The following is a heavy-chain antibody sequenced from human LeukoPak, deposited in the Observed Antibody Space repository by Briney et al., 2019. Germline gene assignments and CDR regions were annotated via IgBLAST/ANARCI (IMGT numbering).Heavy chain of an antibody. D-gene: IGHD6-13*01. J-gene: IGHJ5*02. V-gene: IGHV3-23*01. CDR3: AKERSSSWYGGWFDP. CDR1: GFTFSSYA. Sequence: PGGSLGLSCAASGFTFSSYAMSWVRQAPGKGLEWVSAISGSGGSTYYADSVKGRFTISRDNSKNTLYLQMNSLRAEDTAVYYCAKERSSSWYGGWFDPWGQGTLVTVSS. CDR2: ISGSGGST.